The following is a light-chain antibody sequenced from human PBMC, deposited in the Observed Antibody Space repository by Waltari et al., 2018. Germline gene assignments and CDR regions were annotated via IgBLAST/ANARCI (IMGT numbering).Light chain of an antibody. CDR1: QRSSRN. J-gene: IGKJ4*01. Sequence: EIVLTQSPATLSLSPGERATLSGRASQRSSRNLGWYQEKLGQAPRLLIYDASHRATGIPARFSGSGSGTDFTLTISSLEPEDFAVYYCQQSSERPVTFGGGTKVGIK. CDR2: DAS. V-gene: IGKV3-11*01. CDR3: QQSSERPVT.